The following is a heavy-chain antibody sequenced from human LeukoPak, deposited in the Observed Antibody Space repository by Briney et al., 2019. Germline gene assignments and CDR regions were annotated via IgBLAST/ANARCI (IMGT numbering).Heavy chain of an antibody. V-gene: IGHV4-59*08. D-gene: IGHD1-26*01. J-gene: IGHJ4*02. CDR1: GGSISSYY. CDR2: IYYSGST. Sequence: SETLSLTCTVSGGSISSYYWSWIRQPPGQGLEWIGDIYYSGSTNYNPSLKSRVTISVDTSKNQFPLRLSSVTAADTAVYYSARLASGSYGPLSPFDYWGQGTLVTVSS. CDR3: ARLASGSYGPLSPFDY.